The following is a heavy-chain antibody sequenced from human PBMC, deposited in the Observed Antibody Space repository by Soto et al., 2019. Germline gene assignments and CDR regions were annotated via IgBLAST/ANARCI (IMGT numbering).Heavy chain of an antibody. CDR3: VSDGDCSSFSCLDSFDI. CDR2: ISTDSDRA. D-gene: IGHD2-2*01. CDR1: GYAFNKHG. V-gene: IGHV1-18*01. Sequence: QIQLVQSGAEVKKAGASVKVSCKASGYAFNKHGISWVRQAPGQGLEWMGWISTDSDRAAYAQKFQGRLTMSTDTSTTTAYMDLRSLRSDDTAIYFCVSDGDCSSFSCLDSFDIWGKGTMV. J-gene: IGHJ3*02.